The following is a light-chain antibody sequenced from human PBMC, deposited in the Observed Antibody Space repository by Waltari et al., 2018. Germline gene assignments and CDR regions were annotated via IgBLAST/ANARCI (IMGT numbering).Light chain of an antibody. V-gene: IGKV3-15*01. CDR1: QSVDSN. J-gene: IGKJ4*01. Sequence: SPGDTATLSCRASQSVDSNLAWYQQKPGQAPKFLIFSASTRATGIPARFSGGGFGTEFTLTINSLQSEDFAVYYCLQYNDWPPLTFGGGTKVEMK. CDR2: SAS. CDR3: LQYNDWPPLT.